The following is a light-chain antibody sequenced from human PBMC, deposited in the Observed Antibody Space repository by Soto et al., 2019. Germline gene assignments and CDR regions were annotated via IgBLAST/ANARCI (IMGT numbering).Light chain of an antibody. V-gene: IGKV3-15*01. CDR2: GAS. Sequence: EIVLTQSPGTLSLSPGERATLSCRPSQSVGSDLAWYQQKPGQAPRLLILGASTRATGIPARFSGSGSGTELTLSISSLQSADFAVYYCKQYKEWRPFTFGQGTRL. CDR1: QSVGSD. J-gene: IGKJ5*01. CDR3: KQYKEWRPFT.